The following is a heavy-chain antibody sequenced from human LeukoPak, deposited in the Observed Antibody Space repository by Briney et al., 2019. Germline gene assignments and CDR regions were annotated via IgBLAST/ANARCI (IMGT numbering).Heavy chain of an antibody. Sequence: SETLSLTFTVSGSSINFYYWSWIRPSPGKGLDWIAYISYSGSTNYNPSLKSRVTISVDTSKNQFSLRLSSMTAADTAVYYCAKGEPGKWWLETEDWYFDLWGRGTLVTVSS. D-gene: IGHD2-15*01. CDR3: AKGEPGKWWLETEDWYFDL. V-gene: IGHV4-59*01. CDR2: ISYSGST. J-gene: IGHJ2*01. CDR1: GSSINFYY.